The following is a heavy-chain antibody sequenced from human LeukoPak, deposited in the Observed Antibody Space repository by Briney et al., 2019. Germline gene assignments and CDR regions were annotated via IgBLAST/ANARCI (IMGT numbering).Heavy chain of an antibody. CDR2: ISGPGSST. J-gene: IGHJ4*02. Sequence: PSETLSLTCAVYGGSFSGYDWSWIRQPPGKGLEWVSTISGPGSSTYSADSVKGRFTISRDNSKNTLYLQMHSLRAEDTAIYYCAKPSRDFDSSGYSHFDYWGQGTLVTVSS. D-gene: IGHD3-22*01. CDR3: AKPSRDFDSSGYSHFDY. V-gene: IGHV3-23*01. CDR1: GGSFSGYD.